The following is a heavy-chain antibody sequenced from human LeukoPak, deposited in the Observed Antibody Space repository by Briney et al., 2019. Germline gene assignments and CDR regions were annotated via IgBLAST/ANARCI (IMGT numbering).Heavy chain of an antibody. D-gene: IGHD3-9*01. CDR2: LNPNSGNT. CDR3: ARGGYDILTGYYPFDL. J-gene: IGHJ4*02. CDR1: GYIFTSYD. Sequence: ASVKVSCKASGYIFTSYDINWVRQAPGQGLEWMGWLNPNSGNTGHAQKFQGRVTMTGSTSISTAYMELSSLRSEDTAVYYCARGGYDILTGYYPFDLWGQGALVTVSS. V-gene: IGHV1-8*01.